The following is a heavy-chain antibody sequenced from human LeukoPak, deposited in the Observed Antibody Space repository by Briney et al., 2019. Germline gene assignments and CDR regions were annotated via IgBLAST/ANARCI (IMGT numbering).Heavy chain of an antibody. J-gene: IGHJ6*02. D-gene: IGHD2-8*01. Sequence: SETLSLTCAVYGGSFSGYYWSWIRQPPGKGLEWIGEINHSGSTNYNPSLKSRVTISVDKSKNQFSLKLSSVTAADTAVYYCARVALMVYSYYYYYGMDVWGQGTTVTVSS. CDR1: GGSFSGYY. CDR2: INHSGST. V-gene: IGHV4-34*01. CDR3: ARVALMVYSYYYYYGMDV.